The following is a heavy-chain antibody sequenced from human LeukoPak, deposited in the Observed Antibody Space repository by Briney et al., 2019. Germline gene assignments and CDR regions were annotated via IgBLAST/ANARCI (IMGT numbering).Heavy chain of an antibody. V-gene: IGHV3-30*04. J-gene: IGHJ4*02. CDR2: ISYDGSNE. Sequence: GGSLRLSCAASGFTFSSYVMHCVRQAPGKGLEWVAIISYDGSNEYYADSVKGRFTISRDNSKNTLYLQMNSLRAEDTAVYYCAKVRAPRQYYFDYWGQGTLVTVSS. CDR1: GFTFSSYV. D-gene: IGHD1-26*01. CDR3: AKVRAPRQYYFDY.